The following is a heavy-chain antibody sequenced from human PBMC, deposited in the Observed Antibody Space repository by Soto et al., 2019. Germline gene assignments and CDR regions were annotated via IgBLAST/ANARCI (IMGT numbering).Heavy chain of an antibody. CDR2: IYSSGNT. CDR3: ARGRPRDGYNSGHSDFDI. CDR1: GGSIRSYF. J-gene: IGHJ3*02. Sequence: PSETLALPWNVSGGSIRSYFWNWSRQRPGKGLEWIGYIYSSGNTKYNPSLKSGVTMTVDMSQNQISLSLTSVTAADTAVYYCARGRPRDGYNSGHSDFDIWGQGTMVTVSS. D-gene: IGHD5-12*01. V-gene: IGHV4-59*01.